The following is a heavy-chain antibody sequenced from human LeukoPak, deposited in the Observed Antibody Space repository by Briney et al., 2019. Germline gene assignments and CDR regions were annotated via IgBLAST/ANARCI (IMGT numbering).Heavy chain of an antibody. D-gene: IGHD2-15*01. J-gene: IGHJ4*02. CDR3: ARGSRTFYCSGGSCYPAFDY. CDR2: ISGSGGST. V-gene: IGHV3-23*01. Sequence: GGSLRLSCAASGFTFSSYAMSWVRQAPGKGLEWVSAISGSGGSTYYADSVKGRFTISRDNSKNTLYPQMNSLRAEDTAVYYCARGSRTFYCSGGSCYPAFDYWGQGTLVTVSS. CDR1: GFTFSSYA.